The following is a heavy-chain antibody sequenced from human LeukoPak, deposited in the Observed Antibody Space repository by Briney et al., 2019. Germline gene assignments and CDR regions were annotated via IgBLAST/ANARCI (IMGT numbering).Heavy chain of an antibody. V-gene: IGHV4-39*01. CDR3: ARQNSGYDFVSSVTGWFDP. CDR1: GGSISSSTYY. CDR2: FYYSGST. J-gene: IGHJ5*02. D-gene: IGHD5-12*01. Sequence: SETLSLACTVSGGSISSSTYYWGWIRQPPGKGLEWIGSFYYSGSTYYNPSLKSRVTISVDTSKNQFSLKLSSVTAADTAVYYCARQNSGYDFVSSVTGWFDPWGQGTLVTVSS.